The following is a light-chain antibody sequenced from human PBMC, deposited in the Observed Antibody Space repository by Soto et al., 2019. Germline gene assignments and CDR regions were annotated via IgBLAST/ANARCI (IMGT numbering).Light chain of an antibody. V-gene: IGLV1-51*01. J-gene: IGLJ1*01. CDR1: ISNIVNNY. CDR3: GTWDSSLSVLYA. Sequence: QCLLTQPPSVSAARGQKCTMACSGSISNIVNNYVSWYQQLPGTAPKLLIYDNNKRPSGIPDRFSGSKSATSATLGITGLQTGEEADYYCGTWDSSLSVLYAFGTGTKVTVL. CDR2: DNN.